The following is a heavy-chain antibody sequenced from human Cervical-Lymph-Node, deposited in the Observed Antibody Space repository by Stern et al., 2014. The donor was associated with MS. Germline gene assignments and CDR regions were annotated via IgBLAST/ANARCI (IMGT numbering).Heavy chain of an antibody. Sequence: VQLVESGAEVKKPGASVKVSCKASGYTFTGYYMNWVRQAPGQGLEWMGRINPNSGATNYEQKFQGRVTMTRDTSTSTAYMEVGTLTSDDTAVYYCARTDRTYSASNFDLWGQGILVTVSS. CDR3: ARTDRTYSASNFDL. J-gene: IGHJ4*02. CDR1: GYTFTGYY. CDR2: INPNSGAT. D-gene: IGHD5-12*01. V-gene: IGHV1-2*06.